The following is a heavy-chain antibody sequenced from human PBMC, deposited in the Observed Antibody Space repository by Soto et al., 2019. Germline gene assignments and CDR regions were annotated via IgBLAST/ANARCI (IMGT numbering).Heavy chain of an antibody. J-gene: IGHJ4*02. Sequence: SETLSLTCAVYGGSFSGYSWSWIRQPPGKGLEWIGEINHSGSTNYNPSVKSRVTISGDTSKSLVSLKMSSVTAADTAVYYCARGKGQWPGDPTDYWGQGTPVTVSS. D-gene: IGHD6-19*01. CDR1: GGSFSGYS. V-gene: IGHV4-34*01. CDR3: ARGKGQWPGDPTDY. CDR2: INHSGST.